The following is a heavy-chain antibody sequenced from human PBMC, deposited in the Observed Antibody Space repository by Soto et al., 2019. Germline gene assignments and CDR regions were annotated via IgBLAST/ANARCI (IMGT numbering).Heavy chain of an antibody. V-gene: IGHV1-18*04. CDR1: GYTFTSYG. J-gene: IGHJ6*02. Sequence: ASVKVSCKASGYTFTSYGISWVRQAPGQGLEWMGWISAYNGNTNYAQKLQGRVTMTTDTSTSTAYMELRSLRSDDTAVYYCARDREYFDWLLKSYYYYYGMDVWGQGTTVTV. CDR3: ARDREYFDWLLKSYYYYYGMDV. D-gene: IGHD3-9*01. CDR2: ISAYNGNT.